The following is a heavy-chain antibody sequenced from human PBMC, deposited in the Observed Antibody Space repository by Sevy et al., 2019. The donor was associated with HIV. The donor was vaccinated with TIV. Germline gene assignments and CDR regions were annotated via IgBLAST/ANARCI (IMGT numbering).Heavy chain of an antibody. V-gene: IGHV3-7*01. Sequence: GGSLRLSCAASGFTFSSSWMAWVRQTPGKGLEWVATIKNDGTEKYYVDSLKGRHTISRDNANNSLYLQMNRLRADDTAIYYCARDTGWGAIDYWGQGILVTVSS. CDR2: IKNDGTEK. CDR1: GFTFSSSW. CDR3: ARDTGWGAIDY. D-gene: IGHD1-1*01. J-gene: IGHJ4*02.